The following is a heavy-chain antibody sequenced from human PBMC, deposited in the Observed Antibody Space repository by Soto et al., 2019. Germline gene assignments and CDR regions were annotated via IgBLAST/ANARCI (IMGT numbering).Heavy chain of an antibody. V-gene: IGHV3-30-3*01. Sequence: GGSLRLSCAASGLTFSTSAMHWVRQAPGKGLEWVAMISHDGSHEYYGDSVKGRFSVSRDNCHNILHLQMNSLRIEDTAVYFFARNTDHTLVGGWLNPWGQGTLVTVSS. CDR3: ARNTDHTLVGGWLNP. J-gene: IGHJ5*02. CDR1: GLTFSTSA. CDR2: ISHDGSHE. D-gene: IGHD3-10*01.